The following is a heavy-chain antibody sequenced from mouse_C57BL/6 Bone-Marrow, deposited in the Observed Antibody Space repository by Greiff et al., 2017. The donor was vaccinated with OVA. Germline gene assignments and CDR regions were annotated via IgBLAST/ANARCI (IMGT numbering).Heavy chain of an antibody. CDR3: ARRGTTAPFAY. D-gene: IGHD1-2*01. J-gene: IGHJ3*01. V-gene: IGHV1-59*01. CDR2: IDPSDSYT. Sequence: QVQLQQPGAELVRPGTSVKLSCKASGYTFTSYWMHWVKQRPGQGLEWIGVIDPSDSYTNYNQKFKGKATLTVDTSSSTAYMQLSSLTSEDSAVYYCARRGTTAPFAYWGQGTLVTVS. CDR1: GYTFTSYW.